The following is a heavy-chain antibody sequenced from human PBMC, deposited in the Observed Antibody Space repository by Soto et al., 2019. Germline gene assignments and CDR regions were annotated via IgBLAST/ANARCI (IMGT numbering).Heavy chain of an antibody. CDR1: GGSISSSY. CDR2: IYYSGST. CDR3: ASGFTEKNAFDI. J-gene: IGHJ3*02. Sequence: SETLSLTCTVSGGSISSSYWSWIRQPPGKGLEWIGYIYYSGSTNYNPSLKSRVTISVDTSKNQFSLKLTSVTAADTAVYYCASGFTEKNAFDIWGQGTMVTVSS. V-gene: IGHV4-59*01. D-gene: IGHD2-8*02.